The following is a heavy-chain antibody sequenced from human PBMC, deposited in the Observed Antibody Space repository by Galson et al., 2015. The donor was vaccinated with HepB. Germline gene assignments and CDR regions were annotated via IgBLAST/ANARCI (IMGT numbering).Heavy chain of an antibody. J-gene: IGHJ3*01. CDR2: INGDGSST. CDR1: GFTFSNYW. D-gene: IGHD3-22*01. CDR3: TRDRPPYQYGDSGSSEAFDF. Sequence: LRLSCAASGFTFSNYWMHWVLQTPGKGLVWVSRINGDGSSTTYADSVRGRFTISRDNAKNTLYLQMNSLRAEDTAVYYCTRDRPPYQYGDSGSSEAFDFWGQGTMVTVSS. V-gene: IGHV3-74*01.